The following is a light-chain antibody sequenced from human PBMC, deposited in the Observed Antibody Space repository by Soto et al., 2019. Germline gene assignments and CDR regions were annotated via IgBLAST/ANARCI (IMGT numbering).Light chain of an antibody. CDR1: QRVSSK. CDR2: GVS. J-gene: IGKJ2*01. Sequence: EIVMTQSPATLSVSPGERATLSCRASQRVSSKLAWFQQKPGQAPSRLIYGVSTRATGVPVRFSGSGSGTEFTLTVNSLQSEDFAVYYCQQYNNWPHTFGQGTKVDI. CDR3: QQYNNWPHT. V-gene: IGKV3-15*01.